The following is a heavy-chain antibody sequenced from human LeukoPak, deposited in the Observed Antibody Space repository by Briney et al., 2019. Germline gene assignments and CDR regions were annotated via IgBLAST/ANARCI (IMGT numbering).Heavy chain of an antibody. D-gene: IGHD2-15*01. V-gene: IGHV1-69*04. J-gene: IGHJ4*02. CDR2: IIPILNVP. CDR1: GGIFNDYS. CDR3: ARDRSRARYFDY. Sequence: SVKVSCKASGGIFNDYSISWVRQAPGQGLEWMGRIIPILNVPNYAQKFEGRVTITADKSTNTAYMELSSLKSEDTAVYFCARDRSRARYFDYWGQGTLVTVSS.